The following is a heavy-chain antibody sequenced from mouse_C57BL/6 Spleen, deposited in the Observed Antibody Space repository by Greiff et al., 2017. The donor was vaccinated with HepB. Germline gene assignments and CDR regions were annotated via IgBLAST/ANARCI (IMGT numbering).Heavy chain of an antibody. CDR1: GYTFTSYW. J-gene: IGHJ4*01. Sequence: VQLQQSGAELVMPGASVKLSCKASGYTFTSYWMHWVKQRPGQGLEWIGEIDPSDSYTNYNQKFKGKSTLTVDKSSSTAYMQLSSLTSEDSAVYYCARGEYDGEYYYAMDYWGQGTSVTVSS. V-gene: IGHV1-69*01. CDR2: IDPSDSYT. CDR3: ARGEYDGEYYYAMDY. D-gene: IGHD2-14*01.